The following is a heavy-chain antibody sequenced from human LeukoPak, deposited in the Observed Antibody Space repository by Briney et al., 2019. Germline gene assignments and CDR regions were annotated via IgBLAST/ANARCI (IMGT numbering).Heavy chain of an antibody. Sequence: SETLSLTCTVSGGSISSYYWSWVRQPPGKGLEWIGYIYYSGTTNYNPSLKSRVTISVDTSKNQFSLKLSSVTAADTAVYYCARARTPTYYYDSSGYYYDYWGQGTPVTVSS. CDR1: GGSISSYY. D-gene: IGHD3-22*01. CDR3: ARARTPTYYYDSSGYYYDY. V-gene: IGHV4-59*01. CDR2: IYYSGTT. J-gene: IGHJ4*02.